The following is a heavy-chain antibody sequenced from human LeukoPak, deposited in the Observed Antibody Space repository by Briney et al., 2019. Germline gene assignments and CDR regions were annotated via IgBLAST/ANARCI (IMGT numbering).Heavy chain of an antibody. CDR1: GGSLSSSSYY. V-gene: IGHV4-39*01. CDR3: ARGRKGLDY. J-gene: IGHJ4*02. CDR2: ISCRGST. Sequence: SETLSLTCTVSGGSLSSSSYYWGWIRQPPGKALEWIAGISCRGSTYYNPALKSRVTLSVDTSKTQSSLNLCSATAAATAVYYCARGRKGLDYWGQGTLVTVSS.